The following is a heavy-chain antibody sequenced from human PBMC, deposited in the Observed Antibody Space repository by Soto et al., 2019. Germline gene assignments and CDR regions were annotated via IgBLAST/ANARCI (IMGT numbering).Heavy chain of an antibody. J-gene: IGHJ4*02. CDR2: VYSSGTT. D-gene: IGHD3-10*01. V-gene: IGHV4-4*07. CDR1: GGSINSYW. Sequence: SETLSLTCSVSGGSINSYWWSWIRQPAGKGLEWIGRVYSSGTTDYNPSLNSRATMSVETSKNQFSLKPSSVTAADTAVYYCARDIGSFAYGEGYWGQGIQVTVSS. CDR3: ARDIGSFAYGEGY.